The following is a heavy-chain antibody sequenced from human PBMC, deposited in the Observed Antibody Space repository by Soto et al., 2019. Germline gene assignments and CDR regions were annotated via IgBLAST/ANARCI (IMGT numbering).Heavy chain of an antibody. D-gene: IGHD4-4*01. Sequence: QVQLVESGGGVVQPGRSLRLSCAASGFTFSSYAMDWVRQAPGKGLEWVAVISYDGSTKHYVDSVKGRFTIARDNSKNTLYLQMNSLRPEDTAGYYCAKSKQYGYYNGMDVWGQGTTVSVSS. CDR2: ISYDGSTK. CDR1: GFTFSSYA. J-gene: IGHJ6*02. CDR3: AKSKQYGYYNGMDV. V-gene: IGHV3-30*18.